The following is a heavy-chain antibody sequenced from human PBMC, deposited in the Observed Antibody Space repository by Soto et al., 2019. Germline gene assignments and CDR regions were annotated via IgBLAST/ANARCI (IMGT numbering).Heavy chain of an antibody. CDR1: GGTFSSYA. J-gene: IGHJ4*02. Sequence: GASVKVSCKASGGTFSSYAISWVRQAPGQGLEWMGGIIPIFGTANYAQKFQGRVTITADESTSTAYMELSSLRSEDTAVYYCARAGLYYYDSSGYQGFDYWGQGTLVTVS. CDR3: ARAGLYYYDSSGYQGFDY. V-gene: IGHV1-69*13. D-gene: IGHD3-22*01. CDR2: IIPIFGTA.